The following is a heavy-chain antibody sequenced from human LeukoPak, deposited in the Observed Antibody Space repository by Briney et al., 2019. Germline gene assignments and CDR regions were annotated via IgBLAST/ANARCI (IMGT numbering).Heavy chain of an antibody. J-gene: IGHJ5*02. CDR1: GFTFDDYG. D-gene: IGHD2-15*01. Sequence: PGGSLRLSCGASGFTFDDYGMSWVRQAPGKGLEWVSGINWNGGSTGYADSVKGRFTISRDNANTSLYLQMNSLRGEDTALYYCARVRGCSGGSCYYSWFDPWGQGTLVTVSS. CDR2: INWNGGST. CDR3: ARVRGCSGGSCYYSWFDP. V-gene: IGHV3-20*04.